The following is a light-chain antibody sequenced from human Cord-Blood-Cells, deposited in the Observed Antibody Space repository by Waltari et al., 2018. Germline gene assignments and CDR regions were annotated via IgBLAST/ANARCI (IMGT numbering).Light chain of an antibody. J-gene: IGKJ1*01. CDR1: QGISSY. Sequence: AIRMTQSPSSLSAYTGDRVTITCRASQGISSYLAWYQQKPGKAPKLLIYAASTLQSGVPSRFSDSGSGTDFTLTISCLQSEDFATYYCQQYYSYARTFGQGTKVEIK. CDR2: AAS. V-gene: IGKV1-8*01. CDR3: QQYYSYART.